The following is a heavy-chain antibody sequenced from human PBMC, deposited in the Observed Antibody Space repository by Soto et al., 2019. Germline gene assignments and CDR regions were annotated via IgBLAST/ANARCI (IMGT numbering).Heavy chain of an antibody. V-gene: IGHV4-31*03. J-gene: IGHJ4*02. CDR2: IYYSGST. CDR1: GGSVSSGGYY. CDR3: ARDVVATIRGDHYFDY. D-gene: IGHD5-12*01. Sequence: PSETLSLTCTVSGGSVSSGGYYLSWIRQHPGKGLEWIGYIYYSGSTYYNPSLKSRVTISVDTSKNQFSLKLSSVTAADTAVYYCARDVVATIRGDHYFDYWGQGALVTVSS.